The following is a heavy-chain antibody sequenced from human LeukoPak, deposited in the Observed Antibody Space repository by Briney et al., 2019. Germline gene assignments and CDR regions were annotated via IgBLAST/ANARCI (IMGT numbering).Heavy chain of an antibody. D-gene: IGHD2-15*01. CDR1: GFTFRTYW. Sequence: PGGSLRLSCAASGFTFRTYWMHWVRQAPGKGLVWVSRINSDGSSTSYADSVKGRFTISRDNAKNTLYLQMNSLRAEDTAVYYCARDSPYCSGGSCYSNWFDPWGQGTLVTVSS. J-gene: IGHJ5*02. CDR3: ARDSPYCSGGSCYSNWFDP. V-gene: IGHV3-74*01. CDR2: INSDGSST.